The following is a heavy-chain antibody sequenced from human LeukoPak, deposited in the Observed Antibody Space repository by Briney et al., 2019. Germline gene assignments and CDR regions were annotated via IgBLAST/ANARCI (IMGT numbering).Heavy chain of an antibody. J-gene: IGHJ4*02. Sequence: GGSLRLSCVASGFTFSDYAMSWVRQAPGKGLEWVSGISGSGGSTHYADSVKGRCTISRDNSKNTVSLQMNNLRAEDTAVYFCARHDSFIPYWGQGTLVTVTS. CDR1: GFTFSDYA. CDR3: ARHDSFIPY. D-gene: IGHD3-16*02. CDR2: ISGSGGST. V-gene: IGHV3-23*01.